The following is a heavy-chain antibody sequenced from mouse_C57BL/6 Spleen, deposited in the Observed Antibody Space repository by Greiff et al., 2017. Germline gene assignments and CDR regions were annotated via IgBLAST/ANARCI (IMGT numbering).Heavy chain of an antibody. CDR3: ARSPQLRLRYYFDY. Sequence: VQLQQSGAELVRPGTSVKVSCKASGYAFTNYLLEWVKQRLGQGLEWIGVINPRSGGTNYNEKFKGKATLTADKSSSTAYMQFSSLTSEDSAVYFCARSPQLRLRYYFDYWGQGTTLTVSS. CDR1: GYAFTNYL. CDR2: INPRSGGT. D-gene: IGHD4-1*02. J-gene: IGHJ2*01. V-gene: IGHV1-54*01.